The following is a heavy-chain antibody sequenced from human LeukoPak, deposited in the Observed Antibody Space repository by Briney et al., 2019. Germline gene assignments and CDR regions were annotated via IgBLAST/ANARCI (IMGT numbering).Heavy chain of an antibody. CDR3: ARGHV. CDR2: ISYSGST. CDR1: GGSISGYY. V-gene: IGHV4-59*01. J-gene: IGHJ6*02. Sequence: SETLSLTCTVSGGSISGYYWSWIRQPPGKGLEWIAYISYSGSTNYNPSLKNRVTISRDTSKNQLSLKLSSVTAADTAVYYCARGHVWGQGTTVTVSS.